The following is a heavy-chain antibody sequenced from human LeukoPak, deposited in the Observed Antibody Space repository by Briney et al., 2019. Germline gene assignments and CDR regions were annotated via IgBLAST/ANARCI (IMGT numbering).Heavy chain of an antibody. CDR2: IYPGDSDT. D-gene: IGHD3-22*01. CDR1: GYSFTNDW. Sequence: GESLKISCKGSGYSFTNDWIGWVRQMPGKGLEWTGIIYPGDSDTRYSPSFQGQVTISVDKSISTAYLQWSSLKASDTAIYYCARHDRRSWYETWGQGTLVTVSS. V-gene: IGHV5-51*01. CDR3: ARHDRRSWYET. J-gene: IGHJ5*02.